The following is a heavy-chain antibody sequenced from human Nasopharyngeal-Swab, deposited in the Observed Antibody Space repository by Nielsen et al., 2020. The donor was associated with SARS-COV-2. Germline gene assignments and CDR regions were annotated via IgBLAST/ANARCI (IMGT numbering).Heavy chain of an antibody. CDR3: APDPNWGLGY. V-gene: IGHV3-23*01. D-gene: IGHD7-27*01. CDR1: GFTFNSYV. J-gene: IGHJ4*02. Sequence: GESLKISCAASGFTFNSYVMIWVRQAPGVGLEWVSYITVSGDATNYAESVKGRFTISRDNSKNLLYLQMNSLRVEDTATYYCAPDPNWGLGYWGRGTLVTVSS. CDR2: ITVSGDAT.